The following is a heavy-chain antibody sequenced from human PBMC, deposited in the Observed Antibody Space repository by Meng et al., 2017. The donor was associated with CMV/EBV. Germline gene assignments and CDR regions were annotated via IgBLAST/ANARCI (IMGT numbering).Heavy chain of an antibody. Sequence: GESLKISCAASGFTFSSYWMSWVRQAPGKGLEWVANIKQDGSEKYYVDSVKGRFTISRDNAKNSLYLQMNSLRAEDTAVYYCARDRGSAFDIWGQRTMVTVSS. J-gene: IGHJ3*02. CDR3: ARDRGSAFDI. CDR2: IKQDGSEK. CDR1: GFTFSSYW. D-gene: IGHD3-10*01. V-gene: IGHV3-7*01.